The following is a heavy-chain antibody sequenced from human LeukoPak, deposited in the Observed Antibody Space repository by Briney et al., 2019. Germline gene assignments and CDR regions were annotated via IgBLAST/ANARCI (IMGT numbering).Heavy chain of an antibody. J-gene: IGHJ4*02. CDR3: AKGDYSFDY. CDR2: ISKSSSTM. V-gene: IGHV3-48*02. Sequence: PGGSLRLSCXVSXXTFSDYTMNWVRQAPGKGLEWVSYISKSSSTMYYADSVKGRFTISRDNAKNSLYLQMNSLRDEDTAVYYCAKGDYSFDYWGQGTLVTVSS. CDR1: XXTFSDYT.